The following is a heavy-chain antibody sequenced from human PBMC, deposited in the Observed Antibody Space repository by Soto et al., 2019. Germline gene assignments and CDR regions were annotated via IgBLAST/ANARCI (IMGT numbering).Heavy chain of an antibody. Sequence: PGGSLRLSCAVSGFICSSYDMSWARQAPGKGLEWVSTILVGGSTHYEDSVKGRFTISRDTSKNTVYLQMNSLTAGDTAFYYCAKATATSGGAFEIYGQGTMVTVS. J-gene: IGHJ3*02. V-gene: IGHV3-23*01. CDR1: GFICSSYD. CDR2: ILVGGST. D-gene: IGHD1-1*01. CDR3: AKATATSGGAFEI.